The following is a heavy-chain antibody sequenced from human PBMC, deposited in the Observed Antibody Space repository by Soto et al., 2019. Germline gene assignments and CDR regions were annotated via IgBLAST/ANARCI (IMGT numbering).Heavy chain of an antibody. J-gene: IGHJ5*02. CDR2: IYYRGRT. CDR3: ARSFYYGSGRFS. Sequence: QLHLQASGPGLVKPSETLSLTCTVSGGSISSNSYYWGWIRQPPGTGLEWMGSIYYRGRTYYNPSLKSRITIPLAASTNQFSLELSSVTAADTAVYYWARSFYYGSGRFSWGQGTLVTVSS. CDR1: GGSISSNSYY. D-gene: IGHD3-10*01. V-gene: IGHV4-39*01.